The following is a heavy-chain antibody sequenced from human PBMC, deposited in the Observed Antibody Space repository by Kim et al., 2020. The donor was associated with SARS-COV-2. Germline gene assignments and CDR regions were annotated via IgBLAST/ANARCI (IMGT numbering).Heavy chain of an antibody. J-gene: IGHJ6*02. CDR1: GFTFSSYG. CDR3: ARGPRGLLWFGELLYGSGITYGMDV. Sequence: GGSLRLSCAASGFTFSSYGMHWVRQAPGKGLEWVAVISYDGSNKYYADSVKGRFTISRDNSKNTLYLQMNSLRAEDTAVYYCARGPRGLLWFGELLYGSGITYGMDVWGQGTTVTVSS. CDR2: ISYDGSNK. V-gene: IGHV3-33*05. D-gene: IGHD3-10*01.